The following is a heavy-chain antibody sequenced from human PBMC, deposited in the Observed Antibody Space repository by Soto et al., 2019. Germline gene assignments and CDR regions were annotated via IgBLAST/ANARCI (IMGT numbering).Heavy chain of an antibody. Sequence: GGSLRLSCAGSGFTFSSYGMHWVRQAPGKGLEWLAVISYDGSKKYYVDSVKGRFTISRDNSKNTLYLQMNSLRPEDTAVYYCAKDFEADYYSSGSYYFDYWGQGTLVTVSS. J-gene: IGHJ4*02. CDR1: GFTFSSYG. D-gene: IGHD3-10*01. V-gene: IGHV3-30*18. CDR3: AKDFEADYYSSGSYYFDY. CDR2: ISYDGSKK.